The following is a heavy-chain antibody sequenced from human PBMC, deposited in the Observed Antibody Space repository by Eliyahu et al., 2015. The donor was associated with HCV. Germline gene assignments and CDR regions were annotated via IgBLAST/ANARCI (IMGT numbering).Heavy chain of an antibody. Sequence: QVQLVQSGAEVKKPGASVKVSCKASGYXFTSYDXNXXRQATGQGLEWMGXMNPNRGNTGXAQKFQGRVTMTRNTSISTAYMELSSLRSEDTAVYYCARGGLWERGTGIAAAGTATEDYFDYWGQGTLVTVSS. D-gene: IGHD6-13*01. J-gene: IGHJ4*02. CDR3: ARGGLWERGTGIAAAGTATEDYFDY. CDR2: MNPNRGNT. V-gene: IGHV1-8*01. CDR1: GYXFTSYD.